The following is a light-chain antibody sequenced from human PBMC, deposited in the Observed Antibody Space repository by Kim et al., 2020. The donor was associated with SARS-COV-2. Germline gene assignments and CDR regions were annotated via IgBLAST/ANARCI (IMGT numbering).Light chain of an antibody. V-gene: IGKV1-5*03. CDR3: QQSNSYPYT. Sequence: DIQMTQSPSTLSASVGDRVTITCRASQSISSWLAWYQQKPGKAPKLLIYKASSLESGVPSRFSGSGSETEFTLAISSLQPDDFATYYCQQSNSYPYTFGQGTKLEI. J-gene: IGKJ2*01. CDR2: KAS. CDR1: QSISSW.